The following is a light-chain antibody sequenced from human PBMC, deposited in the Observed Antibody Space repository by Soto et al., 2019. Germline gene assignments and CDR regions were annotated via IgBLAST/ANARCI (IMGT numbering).Light chain of an antibody. CDR3: QQRNRWPPVT. J-gene: IGKJ4*01. V-gene: IGKV1-5*01. Sequence: DIQMTQSPSTLSASVVDRVTITCRARQSISSWLAWYQQKPGKAPKLLIYDASSLESGVPSRFSGSGSGKDFTLTISSLEPEDFAVYYCQQRNRWPPVTFGGGTKVDIK. CDR1: QSISSW. CDR2: DAS.